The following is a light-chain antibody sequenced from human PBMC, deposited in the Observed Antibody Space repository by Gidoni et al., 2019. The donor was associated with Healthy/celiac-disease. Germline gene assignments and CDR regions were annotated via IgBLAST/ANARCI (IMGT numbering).Light chain of an antibody. CDR3: QVWDSSSDHSYVV. J-gene: IGLJ2*01. CDR2: DDS. Sequence: SYVLTLPPPLSVAPGQTARITVGGNNIGSKSVHWYQQKPGQAPVLVVYDDSDRPSGILERFSGSNSGNTATLTISRVEAGDEADYYCQVWDSSSDHSYVVFGGGTKLTVL. V-gene: IGLV3-21*02. CDR1: NIGSKS.